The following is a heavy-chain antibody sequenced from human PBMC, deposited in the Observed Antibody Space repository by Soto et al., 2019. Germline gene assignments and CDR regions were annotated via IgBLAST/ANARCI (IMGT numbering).Heavy chain of an antibody. CDR1: GDTFNDYY. CDR2: INPNGGVT. Sequence: QVQLVQSGAEVKKPGASVTVSCRSSGDTFNDYYIHWVRQAPGQGLEWMGWINPNGGVTQYAQKFQGWVSMTRDTSIRTVYMQLSRLRSDDTAVYYCARESGGATATLVYYYFYRDVWGTGTTVTVSS. J-gene: IGHJ6*03. CDR3: ARESGGATATLVYYYFYRDV. D-gene: IGHD5-12*01. V-gene: IGHV1-2*04.